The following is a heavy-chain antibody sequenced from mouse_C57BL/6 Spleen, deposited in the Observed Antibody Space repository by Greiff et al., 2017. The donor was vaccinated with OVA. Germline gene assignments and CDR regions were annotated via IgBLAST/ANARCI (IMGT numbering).Heavy chain of an antibody. J-gene: IGHJ2*01. D-gene: IGHD1-1*01. V-gene: IGHV5-15*04. CDR3: ARSVDYYFDY. CDR1: GFTFSDYR. CDR2: ISNLAYSI. Sequence: EVKLVESGGGLVQPGGSLKLSCAASGFTFSDYRMAWVRQAPRKGPEWVAFISNLAYSIYYADTVTGRFTISRENAKNTLYLEMSSLRSEDTAMYYCARSVDYYFDYWGQGTTLTVSS.